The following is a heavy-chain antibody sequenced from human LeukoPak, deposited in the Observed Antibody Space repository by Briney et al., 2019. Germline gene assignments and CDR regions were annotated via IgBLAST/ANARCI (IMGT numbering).Heavy chain of an antibody. Sequence: SSGTLSLTCAVYGGSFSGYYWSWIRQPPGKGLEWIGEINHSGSTNYNPSLKSRVTISVDTSKNQFSLKLSSVTAADTAVYYCARGGDGYNSGDYWGQETLVTVSS. V-gene: IGHV4-34*01. CDR2: INHSGST. J-gene: IGHJ4*02. CDR3: ARGGDGYNSGDY. CDR1: GGSFSGYY. D-gene: IGHD5-24*01.